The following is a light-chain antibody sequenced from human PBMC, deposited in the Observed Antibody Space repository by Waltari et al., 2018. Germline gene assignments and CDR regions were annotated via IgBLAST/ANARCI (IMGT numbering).Light chain of an antibody. Sequence: QSALTQPPSVSGSPGQSVTISCTGTSSDVGGYNRVSWYQQSPGTAPKLILYDVNIRPSGVPDGFSGSQSGYTASLTISGLQAEDEGHYYCSSYTNTGDTLVFGGGTELTVL. CDR3: SSYTNTGDTLV. V-gene: IGLV2-18*02. J-gene: IGLJ2*01. CDR2: DVN. CDR1: SSDVGGYNR.